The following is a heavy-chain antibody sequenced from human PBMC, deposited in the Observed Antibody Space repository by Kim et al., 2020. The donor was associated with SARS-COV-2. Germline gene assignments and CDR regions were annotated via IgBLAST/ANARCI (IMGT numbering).Heavy chain of an antibody. CDR2: INHSGST. D-gene: IGHD5-18*01. CDR1: GGSFSGYY. J-gene: IGHJ4*02. V-gene: IGHV4-34*01. CDR3: ARVKAQLWVKD. Sequence: SETLSLTCAVYGGSFSGYYWSWIRQPPGKGLEWIGEINHSGSTNYNPSLKSRVTISVDTSKNQFSLKLSSVTAADTAVYYCARVKAQLWVKDWGQGTLVTVSS.